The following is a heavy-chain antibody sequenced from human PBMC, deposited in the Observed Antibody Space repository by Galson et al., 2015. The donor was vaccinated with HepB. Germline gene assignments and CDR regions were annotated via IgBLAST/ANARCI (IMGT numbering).Heavy chain of an antibody. V-gene: IGHV1-69*13. CDR3: ARDRYDILTGTYYFDY. D-gene: IGHD3-9*01. J-gene: IGHJ4*02. CDR1: GGTFSSYA. Sequence: SVKVSCKASGGTFSSYAISWVRQAPGQGLEWMGGIIPIFGTANYAQKFQGRVTITADESTSTAYMELSSLRSEDTAVYYCARDRYDILTGTYYFDYWGQGTLVTVSS. CDR2: IIPIFGTA.